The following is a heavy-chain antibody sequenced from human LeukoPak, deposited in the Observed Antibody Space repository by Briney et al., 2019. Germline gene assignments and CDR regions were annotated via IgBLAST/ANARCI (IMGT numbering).Heavy chain of an antibody. CDR3: AKGAYDYIEIAYFDY. D-gene: IGHD5-12*01. CDR1: GFTFSNYA. Sequence: PGGSLRLSCAASGFTFSNYAMNWVRQAPGKGLEWVAVLIGSSGATDYADSVKGRFTISRDNSKNTLFLQMNSLRAEDTAIYYCAKGAYDYIEIAYFDYWGQGALVTVPS. V-gene: IGHV3-23*01. J-gene: IGHJ4*02. CDR2: LIGSSGAT.